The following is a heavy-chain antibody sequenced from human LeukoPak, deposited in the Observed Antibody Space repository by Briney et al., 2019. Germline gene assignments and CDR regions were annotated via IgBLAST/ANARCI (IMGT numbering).Heavy chain of an antibody. D-gene: IGHD2-15*01. J-gene: IGHJ4*02. CDR2: ISKSSSYI. V-gene: IGHV3-21*01. CDR1: GFTFSTYS. Sequence: GGSLRLSCAASGFTFSTYSMNWVRQAPGKGLEWVSCISKSSSYIDYAGSVKGQFTISRDNAKNSLYLQMNSLRAEDTAVYYCASSYCSGGNCYAFDYWGQGTLVTVSS. CDR3: ASSYCSGGNCYAFDY.